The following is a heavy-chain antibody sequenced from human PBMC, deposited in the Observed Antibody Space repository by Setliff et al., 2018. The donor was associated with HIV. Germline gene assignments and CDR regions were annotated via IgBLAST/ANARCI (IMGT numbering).Heavy chain of an antibody. D-gene: IGHD5-12*01. CDR3: ARAHFLVAMTRNWFDP. CDR2: FDPEDVET. J-gene: IGHJ5*02. V-gene: IGHV1-24*01. CDR1: EYTLTELS. Sequence: ASVKVSCKVSEYTLTELSMHWVRQAPGKGLEWMGGFDPEDVETIYAQKFQGRVTMTTDTSTNTAHMELIRPRFDDTAVYYCARAHFLVAMTRNWFDPWGQGTLVTVSS.